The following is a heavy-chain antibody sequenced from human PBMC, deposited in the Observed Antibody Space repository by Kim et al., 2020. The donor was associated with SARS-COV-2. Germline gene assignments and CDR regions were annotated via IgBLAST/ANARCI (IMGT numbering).Heavy chain of an antibody. J-gene: IGHJ4*02. V-gene: IGHV3-21*01. Sequence: GGSLRLSCAASGFTFSSYSMNWVRQAPGKGLEWVSSISSSSSYIYYADSVKGRFTISRDNAKNSLYLQMNSLRAEDTAVYYCARDPPGIAAAAPGDDYWGQGTLVTVSS. CDR3: ARDPPGIAAAAPGDDY. CDR2: ISSSSSYI. CDR1: GFTFSSYS. D-gene: IGHD6-13*01.